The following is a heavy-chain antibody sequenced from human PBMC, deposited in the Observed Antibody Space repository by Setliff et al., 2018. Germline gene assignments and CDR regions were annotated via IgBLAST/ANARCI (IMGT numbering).Heavy chain of an antibody. J-gene: IGHJ6*03. Sequence: GGSLRLSCAASGFTFKTYAMSWVRQAPGKGLEWVSSITGSGGDRDYADSVKGRFTISRDNAKNSLYLQMNSLRAEDTAIYYCVRALAYYYMDVWGKGTTVTVSS. V-gene: IGHV3-23*01. CDR3: VRALAYYYMDV. CDR2: ITGSGGDR. CDR1: GFTFKTYA.